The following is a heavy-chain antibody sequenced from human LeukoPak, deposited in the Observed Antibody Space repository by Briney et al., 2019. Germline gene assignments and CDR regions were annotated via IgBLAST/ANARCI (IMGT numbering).Heavy chain of an antibody. D-gene: IGHD4-17*01. J-gene: IGHJ6*02. V-gene: IGHV3-21*01. Sequence: GGSLRLSCAASGFTFSSYSMNWVRQAPGKGLEWVSSISSSSSYIYYADSVKGRFTISRDNAKNSLYLQVNSLRAEDTAVYYCARDMAGDTLYYYYGMDVWGQGTTVTVSS. CDR1: GFTFSSYS. CDR2: ISSSSSYI. CDR3: ARDMAGDTLYYYYGMDV.